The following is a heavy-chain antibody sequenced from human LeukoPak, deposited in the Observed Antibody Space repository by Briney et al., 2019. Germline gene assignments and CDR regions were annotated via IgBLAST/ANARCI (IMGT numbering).Heavy chain of an antibody. CDR2: ISWNSGSI. J-gene: IGHJ3*02. V-gene: IGHV3-9*01. CDR3: AKDKGYSGSGSYLTDAFDI. Sequence: PGGSLRLSCAASGFTFDDYAMHWVRQAPGKGLEWVSGISWNSGSIGYADSVKGRFTISRDNAKNSLYLQMNSLRAEDTALYYCAKDKGYSGSGSYLTDAFDIWGQGTMVTVSS. D-gene: IGHD3-10*01. CDR1: GFTFDDYA.